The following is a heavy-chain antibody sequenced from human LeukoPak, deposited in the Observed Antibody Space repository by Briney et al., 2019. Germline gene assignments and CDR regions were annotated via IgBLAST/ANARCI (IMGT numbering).Heavy chain of an antibody. CDR2: IYHSGST. J-gene: IGHJ6*03. CDR3: ARLGYYDSSEYYYYYMDV. CDR1: GYSVSSGYY. V-gene: IGHV4-38-2*02. D-gene: IGHD3-22*01. Sequence: SETLSLTCTVSGYSVSSGYYWGWIRQPPGKGLECIGSIYHSGSTYYNPSLKSRVTISVDKSKNQVSLKLSSVTAADTAVYYCARLGYYDSSEYYYYYMDVWGKGTTVTVSS.